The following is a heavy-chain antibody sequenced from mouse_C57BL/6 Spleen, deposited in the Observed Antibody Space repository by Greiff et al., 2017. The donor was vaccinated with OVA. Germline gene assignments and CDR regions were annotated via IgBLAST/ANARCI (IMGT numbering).Heavy chain of an antibody. D-gene: IGHD1-1*01. CDR1: GYTFTSYW. Sequence: QVQLQQPGAELVKPGASVKLSCKASGYTFTSYWMHWVTQRPGQGLEWIGMIHPNSGSTNYNEKFKSKATLTVDKSSSTAYMQLSSLTSEDSAVYYCASYYGSSYSYAMDYWGQGTSVTVSS. CDR3: ASYYGSSYSYAMDY. V-gene: IGHV1-64*01. J-gene: IGHJ4*01. CDR2: IHPNSGST.